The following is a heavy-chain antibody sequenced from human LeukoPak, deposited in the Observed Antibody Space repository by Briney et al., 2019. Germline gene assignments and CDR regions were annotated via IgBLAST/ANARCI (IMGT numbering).Heavy chain of an antibody. CDR2: IKQDGSEK. J-gene: IGHJ4*02. CDR1: GCTFSSYW. CDR3: ALSSSWYTVLDY. Sequence: PGGSLRLSCAASGCTFSSYWMSWVRRAPGKGLEWVANIKQDGSEKYYVDSVKGRFTISRDNAKNSLYLQMNSLRAEDTAVYYCALSSSWYTVLDYWGQGTLVTVSS. D-gene: IGHD6-13*01. V-gene: IGHV3-7*01.